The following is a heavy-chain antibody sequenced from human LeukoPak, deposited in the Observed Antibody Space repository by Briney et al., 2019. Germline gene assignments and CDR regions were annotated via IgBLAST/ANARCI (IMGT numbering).Heavy chain of an antibody. D-gene: IGHD5-18*01. Sequence: SETLSLTCTVSGGSVSSYYWSWIRQPPGKGLEWIGYIYYSGSTYYNPSLKSRVTISVDTSKNQFSLKLSSVTAADTAVYYCASSEAAMGRNFDYWGQGTLVTVSS. CDR1: GGSVSSYY. CDR2: IYYSGST. V-gene: IGHV4-59*06. CDR3: ASSEAAMGRNFDY. J-gene: IGHJ4*02.